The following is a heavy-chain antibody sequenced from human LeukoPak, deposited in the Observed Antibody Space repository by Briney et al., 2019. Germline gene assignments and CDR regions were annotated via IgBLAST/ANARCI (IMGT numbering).Heavy chain of an antibody. J-gene: IGHJ4*02. CDR2: INHSGST. D-gene: IGHD3-10*01. V-gene: IGHV4-34*01. CDR3: ARIPLWFGELGDDY. Sequence: PSETLSLTCAVYGGSFSGYYWSWIRQPPGKGLEWIGEINHSGSTNYNPSLKSRVTISVDTPKNQFSLKLSSVTAADTAVYYCARIPLWFGELGDDYWGQGTLVTVSS. CDR1: GGSFSGYY.